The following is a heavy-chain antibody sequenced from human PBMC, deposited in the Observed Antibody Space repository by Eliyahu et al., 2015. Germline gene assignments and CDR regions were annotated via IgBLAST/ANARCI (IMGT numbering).Heavy chain of an antibody. D-gene: IGHD5-24*01. CDR2: ISGSGGST. CDR3: AKHNDYFDY. V-gene: IGHV3-23*01. CDR1: GFTFXSYA. J-gene: IGHJ4*02. Sequence: EVQLLESGGGLVQXGGSLRXXCAASGFTFXSYAXXWVRQAPGKGLEWVSAISGSGGSTYYADSVKGRFTISRDNSKNTLYLQMNSLRAEDTAVYYCAKHNDYFDYWGQGTLVTVSS.